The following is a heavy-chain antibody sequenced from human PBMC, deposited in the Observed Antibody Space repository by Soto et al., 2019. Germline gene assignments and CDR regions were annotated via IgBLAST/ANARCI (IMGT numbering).Heavy chain of an antibody. CDR3: AAALVSPYFYYGLNV. CDR2: TTYIGGIK. D-gene: IGHD2-8*02. J-gene: IGHJ6*02. Sequence: QGQLVESGGGVVQPGRSLLLSCAASGFSFSSYGMEWVSLATGKGRERVAATTYIGGIKHYVDSVKGRFTISRDNSKNTLYLQMNSLRVEVTATYYCAAALVSPYFYYGLNVWGQGTTVTVSS. CDR1: GFSFSSYG. V-gene: IGHV3-30*03.